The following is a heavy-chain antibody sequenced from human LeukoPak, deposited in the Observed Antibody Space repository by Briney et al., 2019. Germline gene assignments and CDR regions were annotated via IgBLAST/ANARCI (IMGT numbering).Heavy chain of an antibody. J-gene: IGHJ4*02. V-gene: IGHV3-23*01. CDR1: GGSFSGYY. D-gene: IGHD2-8*02. CDR2: IFPSGGEI. Sequence: ETLSLTCAVYGGSFSGYYWSWVRQPPGKGLEWVSSIFPSGGEIHYADSVRGRFTISRDNSKSTLSLQMNSLRAEDTAIYYCATYRQVLLPFESWGQGTLVTVSS. CDR3: ATYRQVLLPFES.